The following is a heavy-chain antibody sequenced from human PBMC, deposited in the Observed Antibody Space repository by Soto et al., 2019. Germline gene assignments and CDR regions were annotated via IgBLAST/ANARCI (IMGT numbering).Heavy chain of an antibody. CDR1: GGSFSGYY. D-gene: IGHD3-10*01. Sequence: QVQLQQWGAGLLKPSETLSLTCAVYGGSFSGYYWSWIRQPPGKGLEWIGEINHSGSTNYNPSLKSRVTISVDTSKNQFSMKLSSVTAADTAVYYCARGLSHGSGSYYVLNYYYYYGMDVWGQGTTVIVSS. V-gene: IGHV4-34*01. CDR3: ARGLSHGSGSYYVLNYYYYYGMDV. CDR2: INHSGST. J-gene: IGHJ6*02.